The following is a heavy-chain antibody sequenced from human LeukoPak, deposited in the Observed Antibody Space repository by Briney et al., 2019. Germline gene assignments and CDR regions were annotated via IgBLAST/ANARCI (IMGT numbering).Heavy chain of an antibody. CDR2: ISAYNGNT. Sequence: ASVKVSYKASGYTFTSYYMHWVRQAPGRGLEWMGWISAYNGNTNYAQKLQGRVTMTTDTSTSTAYMELRSLRSDDTAVYYCARAVSTVVTGVIVFDIWGQGTMVTVSS. J-gene: IGHJ3*02. D-gene: IGHD4-23*01. V-gene: IGHV1-18*04. CDR3: ARAVSTVVTGVIVFDI. CDR1: GYTFTSYY.